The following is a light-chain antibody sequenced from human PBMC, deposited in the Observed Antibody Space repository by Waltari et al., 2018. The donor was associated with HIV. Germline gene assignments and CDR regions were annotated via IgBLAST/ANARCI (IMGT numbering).Light chain of an antibody. CDR1: SSDVGDYNS. CDR3: CSYAGSYDVV. J-gene: IGLJ2*01. CDR2: DVS. Sequence: QSALTQPRSVSGSPGQSVTISCTGTSSDVGDYNSVSWYQHHPGKAPKLMIYDVSKRPSGVPDRFSGSKSGNTASLTISGLQAEDEADYYCCSYAGSYDVVFGGGTKLTVL. V-gene: IGLV2-11*01.